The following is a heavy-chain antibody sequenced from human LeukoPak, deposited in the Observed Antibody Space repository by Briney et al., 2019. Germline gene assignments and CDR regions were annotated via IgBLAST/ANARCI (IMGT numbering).Heavy chain of an antibody. J-gene: IGHJ4*01. Sequence: ASVKVSCTASGYTLTVYYIYWGRQAPRQGLEWMGRINPNSGDTNFAHKFQGRVTMTRDTSLSTHYIDLSGLRPDDTAVYYCAREGSEYTYGRGSYLGYWGHGILVTVSS. D-gene: IGHD5-18*01. CDR3: AREGSEYTYGRGSYLGY. CDR1: GYTLTVYY. CDR2: INPNSGDT. V-gene: IGHV1-2*06.